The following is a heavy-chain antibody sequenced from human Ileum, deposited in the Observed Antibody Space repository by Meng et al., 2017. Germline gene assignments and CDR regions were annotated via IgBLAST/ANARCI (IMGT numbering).Heavy chain of an antibody. Sequence: VHVQESGPGPGKPSQTLSLTCTVSGDSISSGDHYWTWSRQHPGKGLEWIGYFYFSGSTYYNPSLKSRVSISVDTSKNQFSLRMSSVTAADTAVYYCARYYYDSSGVTWFDPWGQGTLVTVSS. V-gene: IGHV4-31*03. J-gene: IGHJ5*02. CDR3: ARYYYDSSGVTWFDP. CDR2: FYFSGST. CDR1: GDSISSGDHY. D-gene: IGHD3-22*01.